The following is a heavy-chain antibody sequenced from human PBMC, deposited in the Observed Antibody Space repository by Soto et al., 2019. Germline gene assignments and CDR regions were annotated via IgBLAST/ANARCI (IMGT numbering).Heavy chain of an antibody. CDR1: GGTFSSYA. CDR3: ASPPTTGNYYYYGMDV. J-gene: IGHJ6*02. D-gene: IGHD4-17*01. CDR2: IIPIFGTA. Sequence: QVQLVQSGAEVKKPGSSVKVSCKASGGTFSSYAISWVRQAPGQGLEWMGGIIPIFGTADYAQKFQGRVTITADESTSTADMELSSLRSEDTAVYYCASPPTTGNYYYYGMDVWGQGTTVTVSS. V-gene: IGHV1-69*12.